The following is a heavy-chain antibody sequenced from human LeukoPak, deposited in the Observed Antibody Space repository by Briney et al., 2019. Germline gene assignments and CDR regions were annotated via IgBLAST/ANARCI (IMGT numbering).Heavy chain of an antibody. D-gene: IGHD4-17*01. CDR3: ARGGGDYEEYFQH. CDR1: GGSISSSSYY. Sequence: PSETLSLTCTVSGGSISSSSYYWGWIRQPPGKGLEWIGNVYYSGSTYYNPSLKSRVTISVDKSKNQFSLKLSSVTAADTAVYYCARGGGDYEEYFQHWGQGTLVTVSS. CDR2: VYYSGST. J-gene: IGHJ1*01. V-gene: IGHV4-39*07.